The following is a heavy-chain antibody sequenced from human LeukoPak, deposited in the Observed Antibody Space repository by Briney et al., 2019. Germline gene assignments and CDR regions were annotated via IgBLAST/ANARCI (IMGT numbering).Heavy chain of an antibody. J-gene: IGHJ5*02. CDR1: GFTFSSYA. CDR3: ARGGLWFGELPFDP. D-gene: IGHD3-10*01. CDR2: ISYDGSNK. Sequence: GGSLRLSCAASGFTFSSYAMHWVRQAPGKGLEWVAVISYDGSNKYYADSVKGRFTISRDNSKNTLYLQMNSLRAEDTAVYYCARGGLWFGELPFDPWGQGTLVTVSS. V-gene: IGHV3-30-3*01.